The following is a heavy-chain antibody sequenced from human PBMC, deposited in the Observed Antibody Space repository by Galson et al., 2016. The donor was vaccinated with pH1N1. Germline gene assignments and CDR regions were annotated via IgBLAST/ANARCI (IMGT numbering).Heavy chain of an antibody. CDR3: ARGRGGYNLRERQYYYSYMDG. V-gene: IGHV4-34*01. Sequence: SETLSLTCAVSGYSFSGYYWSWLRQPPGKGLEWIGEINHSGSTNYNPSLKSRVTISVDTSENQFSLKLYSVTAADTAVYYCARGRGGYNLRERQYYYSYMDGWGKGTTVTVSS. J-gene: IGHJ6*03. D-gene: IGHD5-24*01. CDR2: INHSGST. CDR1: GYSFSGYY.